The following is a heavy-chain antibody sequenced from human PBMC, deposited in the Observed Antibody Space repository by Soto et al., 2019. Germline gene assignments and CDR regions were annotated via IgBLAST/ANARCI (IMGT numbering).Heavy chain of an antibody. J-gene: IGHJ4*02. V-gene: IGHV3-30-3*01. CDR1: GFTFSSYA. D-gene: IGHD2-15*01. Sequence: GGSLRLSCAASGFTFSSYAMHWVRQAPGKGLEWVAVISYDGSNKYYADSVKGRFTISRDNSKNTLYLQMNSLRAEDTAVYYCARVVVVAATTHATDYWGQGTLVTVSS. CDR2: ISYDGSNK. CDR3: ARVVVVAATTHATDY.